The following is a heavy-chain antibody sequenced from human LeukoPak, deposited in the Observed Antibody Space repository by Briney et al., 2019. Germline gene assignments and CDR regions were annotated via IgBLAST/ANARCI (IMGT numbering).Heavy chain of an antibody. J-gene: IGHJ4*02. CDR1: GFTFSSYG. D-gene: IGHD6-6*01. CDR3: ASNPSEGY. CDR2: IWYDGSNK. V-gene: IGHV3-33*01. Sequence: GRSLRLSCAASGFTFSSYGMHWVRQAPGKGLEWVADIWYDGSNKNYADSVKGRFTISRDNSKNTLYLEMNSLRVEDTAVYYCASNPSEGYWGQGTLVTVSS.